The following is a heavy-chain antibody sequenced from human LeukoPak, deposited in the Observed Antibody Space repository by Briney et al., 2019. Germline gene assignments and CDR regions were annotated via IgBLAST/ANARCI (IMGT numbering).Heavy chain of an antibody. CDR1: GFTFSSYS. CDR3: ARAGLSDYVWGSYRYKSPYFDY. V-gene: IGHV3-48*01. J-gene: IGHJ4*02. D-gene: IGHD3-16*02. Sequence: GGSLRLSCAASGFTFSSYSMNWVRQAPGKGLEWVSYISSSSSTIYYADSVKGRFTISRDNAKNSLYLQMNSLRAEDTAVYYCARAGLSDYVWGSYRYKSPYFDYWGQGTLVTVSS. CDR2: ISSSSSTI.